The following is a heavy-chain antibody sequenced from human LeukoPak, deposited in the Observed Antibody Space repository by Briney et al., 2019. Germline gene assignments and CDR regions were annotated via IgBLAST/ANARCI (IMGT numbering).Heavy chain of an antibody. J-gene: IGHJ4*02. V-gene: IGHV1-2*02. CDR1: GYTXTGYY. CDR3: ARRDYFDY. Sequence: GASVKVSCKASGYTXTGYYIHWVRQAPGQGLEWMGWINPNSGGANYAQKFQGRVTMTRDTSISTAYMELSRLRSDDTAVYYCARRDYFDYWGQGSLVTVSS. CDR2: INPNSGGA.